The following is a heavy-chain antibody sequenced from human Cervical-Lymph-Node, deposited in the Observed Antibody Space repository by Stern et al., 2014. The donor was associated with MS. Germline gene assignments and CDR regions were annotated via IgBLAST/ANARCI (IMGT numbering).Heavy chain of an antibody. J-gene: IGHJ6*02. CDR3: ASAVTGLNYYFHALDV. V-gene: IGHV1-24*01. D-gene: IGHD6-19*01. Sequence: VQLVESGAEVKKPGASVKVSCKGSGYTLNDLSLHWVRQAPGEGLEWMGGSSPEDGETIFAQGLQGRVTVTEDTSTDTAYMELSSLRSEDTAVYYCASAVTGLNYYFHALDVWGQGTTVTVSS. CDR2: SSPEDGET. CDR1: GYTLNDLS.